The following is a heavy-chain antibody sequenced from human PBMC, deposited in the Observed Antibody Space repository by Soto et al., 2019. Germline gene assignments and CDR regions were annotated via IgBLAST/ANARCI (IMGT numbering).Heavy chain of an antibody. Sequence: EVQLLESGGGLEQPGGSLRLSCAASGFTFSSYAMSWVRQAPGKGLEWVSTISGSGGNAYYADSVKGRFSISRDNSKNTLRLQMNSLRAYDTAVYYCAKDGASGSYPPYYYFGMDVWGQGTTVTVSS. CDR2: ISGSGGNA. CDR3: AKDGASGSYPPYYYFGMDV. CDR1: GFTFSSYA. J-gene: IGHJ6*02. V-gene: IGHV3-23*01. D-gene: IGHD1-26*01.